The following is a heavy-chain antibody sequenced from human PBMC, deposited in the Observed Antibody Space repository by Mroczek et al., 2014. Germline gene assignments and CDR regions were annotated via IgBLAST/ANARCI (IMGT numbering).Heavy chain of an antibody. D-gene: IGHD5-18*01. J-gene: IGHJ6*04. CDR1: GFTFSSYG. CDR2: ISYDGSNK. CDR3: AKRVNHISVDTAMARPKNYYYYGMDV. Sequence: SGGGVVQPGRSLRLSCAASGFTFSSYGMHWVRQAPGKGLEWVAVISYDGSNKYYADSVKGRFTISRDNSKNTLYLQMNSLRAEDTAVYYCAKRVNHISVDTAMARPKNYYYYGMDVWAKGPTVT. V-gene: IGHV3-30*18.